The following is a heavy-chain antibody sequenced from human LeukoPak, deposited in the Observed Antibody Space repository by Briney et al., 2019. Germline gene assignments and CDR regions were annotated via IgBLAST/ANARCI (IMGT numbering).Heavy chain of an antibody. J-gene: IGHJ3*02. CDR1: GYTLTELS. V-gene: IGHV1-24*01. CDR3: ATDRASAAAPTGDAFDI. D-gene: IGHD6-13*01. CDR2: FDPEDGET. Sequence: GASVKVSCKVSGYTLTELSMHWVRQAPGNGLEWMGGFDPEDGETIYAQKFQGRGTMTEDTATDTAYMELSSLRSEDTAVYYCATDRASAAAPTGDAFDIWCQGTMVTVSS.